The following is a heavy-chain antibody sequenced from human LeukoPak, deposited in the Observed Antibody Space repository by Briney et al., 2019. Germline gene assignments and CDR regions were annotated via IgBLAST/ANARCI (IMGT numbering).Heavy chain of an antibody. D-gene: IGHD4-17*01. CDR2: IWYDGSNK. V-gene: IGHV3-33*01. CDR3: ARDSSDYGDYGYYFDY. Sequence: GRSLRLSCAASGFTFSSYGMHWVRQAPGKGLEWVADIWYDGSNKYYADSVKGRFTISRDNSKNTLYLQMNSLRAEDTAVYYCARDSSDYGDYGYYFDYWGQGTLVTVSS. CDR1: GFTFSSYG. J-gene: IGHJ4*02.